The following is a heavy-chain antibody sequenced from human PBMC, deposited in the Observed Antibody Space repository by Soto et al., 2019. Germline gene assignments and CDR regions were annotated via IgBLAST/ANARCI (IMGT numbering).Heavy chain of an antibody. CDR2: ISSSSSYI. J-gene: IGHJ4*02. V-gene: IGHV3-21*01. Sequence: EVQLVESGGGLVKPGGSLRLSCAASGFTFSSYSMNWVRQAPGKGLEWVSSISSSSSYIYYADSVKGRFTISRDNAKNSLYLQMNSLRAEDTAVYYCARDLRGTIFGVVQYYFDYWGQGTLVTVSS. D-gene: IGHD3-3*01. CDR1: GFTFSSYS. CDR3: ARDLRGTIFGVVQYYFDY.